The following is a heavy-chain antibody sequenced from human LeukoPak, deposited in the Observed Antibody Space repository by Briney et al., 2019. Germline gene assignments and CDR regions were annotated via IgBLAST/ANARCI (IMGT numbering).Heavy chain of an antibody. CDR1: GGTFSSYA. CDR3: AATLQLPFDY. Sequence: ASVKVSCKASGGTFSSYAISWVRQAPGQGLEWMGGIIPIFGTANYAQKFQGRVTITADESTSTAYMELSSLRSEDTAVYYCAATLQLPFDYWGQGTLVTVSS. CDR2: IIPIFGTA. D-gene: IGHD5-24*01. J-gene: IGHJ4*02. V-gene: IGHV1-69*13.